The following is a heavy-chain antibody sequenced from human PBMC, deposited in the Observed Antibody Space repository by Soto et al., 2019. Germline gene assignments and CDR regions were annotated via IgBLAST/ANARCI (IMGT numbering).Heavy chain of an antibody. CDR2: INAGNGNT. D-gene: IGHD6-13*01. CDR3: ATSTIDTSTWKQYFYGMDV. J-gene: IGHJ6*02. CDR1: EDTFTRYV. V-gene: IGHV1-3*01. Sequence: QVQLVQSGAEVKKPGASVKVSCKASEDTFTRYVIHWVRQAPGQRLEWMGWINAGNGNTKYSQNFQGRVTITRNASASTAYMELSSLRSQYTSVYYSATSTIDTSTWKQYFYGMDVWGQGSTVTVSS.